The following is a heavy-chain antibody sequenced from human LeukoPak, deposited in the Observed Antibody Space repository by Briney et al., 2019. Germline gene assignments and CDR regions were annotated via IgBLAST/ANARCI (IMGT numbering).Heavy chain of an antibody. CDR2: INHSGST. J-gene: IGHJ4*02. V-gene: IGHV4-34*01. CDR1: GGSFSGYY. Sequence: SETLSLTCAVYGGSFSGYYWSWIRQPPGKGLEWIGEINHSGSTNYNPSLKSRVTISVDTSKNQFSLKVSSVTAADTAVYYCAKEPRYCANGSCPVLAENDYWGQGTLVTVSS. CDR3: AKEPRYCANGSCPVLAENDY. D-gene: IGHD2-8*01.